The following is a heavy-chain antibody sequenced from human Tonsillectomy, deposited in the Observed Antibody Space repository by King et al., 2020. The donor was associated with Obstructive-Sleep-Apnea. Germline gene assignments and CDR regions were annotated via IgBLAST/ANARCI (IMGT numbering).Heavy chain of an antibody. CDR1: GGSISGYY. Sequence: QVQLQESGPGLVKPSETLSLTCTVSGGSISGYYWSWIRQPPGKGLEWIGYIYYSGSTNYNPSLKSRVTISVDTSKNQFSLELSSVTAADTAVYYCARLWFGEFSTRYYFDYWGQGTLVIVSS. CDR2: IYYSGST. J-gene: IGHJ4*02. CDR3: ARLWFGEFSTRYYFDY. V-gene: IGHV4-59*08. D-gene: IGHD3-10*01.